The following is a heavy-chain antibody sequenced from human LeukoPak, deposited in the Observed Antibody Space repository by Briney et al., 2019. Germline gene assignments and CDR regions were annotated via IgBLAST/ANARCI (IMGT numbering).Heavy chain of an antibody. J-gene: IGHJ4*02. CDR3: AKALLEWFGELPLGLLDY. D-gene: IGHD3-10*01. V-gene: IGHV3-23*01. CDR2: ISGSGGST. Sequence: PGGSLRLSCAASGFTFGSYGMSWVRQAPGKGLEWVSAISGSGGSTFYADSVKGRFTVSRDNSRNTLYLYMNTLRVEDTAVYYCAKALLEWFGELPLGLLDYRGQGTRVTVSS. CDR1: GFTFGSYG.